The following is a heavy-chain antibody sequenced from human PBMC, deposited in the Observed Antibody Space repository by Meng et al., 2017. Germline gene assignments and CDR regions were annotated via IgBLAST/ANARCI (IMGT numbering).Heavy chain of an antibody. CDR2: INPSGGST. D-gene: IGHD3-22*01. CDR1: GYTFTSYY. Sequence: ASVKVSCKASGYTFTSYYMHWVRQAPGQGLEWMGIINPSGGSTSYAQKFQGRVTMTRDTSTSTVYMELSSLRSEDTAVYYCARDWSNYYDSSGYEDAFDIWGQGTMVTVSS. CDR3: ARDWSNYYDSSGYEDAFDI. J-gene: IGHJ3*02. V-gene: IGHV1-46*01.